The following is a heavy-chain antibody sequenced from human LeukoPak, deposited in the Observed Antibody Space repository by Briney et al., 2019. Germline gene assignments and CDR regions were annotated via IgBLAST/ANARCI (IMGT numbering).Heavy chain of an antibody. V-gene: IGHV4-38-2*02. Sequence: SETLSLTCTVSGYSISSGYYWGWIRQPPGKGLEWIGSIYHSGSTYYNPSLKSRVTISVDTSKNQFSLKLSSVTAADTAVYYCARQLSITMIVVVNIAFDIWGQGTMVTVSS. J-gene: IGHJ3*02. CDR1: GYSISSGYY. CDR2: IYHSGST. CDR3: ARQLSITMIVVVNIAFDI. D-gene: IGHD3-22*01.